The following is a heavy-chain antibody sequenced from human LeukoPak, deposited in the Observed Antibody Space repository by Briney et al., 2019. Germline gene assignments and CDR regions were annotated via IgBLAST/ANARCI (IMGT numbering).Heavy chain of an antibody. J-gene: IGHJ4*02. D-gene: IGHD6-19*01. CDR3: ARDLGSGWNFDY. V-gene: IGHV3-53*01. CDR1: GFTVSSNY. Sequence: PGGSLRLSCAASGFTVSSNYTNWVRQAPGKGLEWVSISGGSTCYADSVKGRFTISRDNSKNTLYLQMNSLRAEDTAVYYCARDLGSGWNFDYWGQGTLVTVSS. CDR2: SGGST.